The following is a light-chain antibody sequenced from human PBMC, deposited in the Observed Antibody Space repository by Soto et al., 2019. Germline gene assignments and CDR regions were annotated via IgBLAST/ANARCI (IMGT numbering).Light chain of an antibody. CDR1: SSDVGSYDL. J-gene: IGLJ3*02. CDR3: CSDAGSSTLV. CDR2: EVS. Sequence: QSALTQPASVSGSPGQSITISCTGTSSDVGSYDLVSWCQQYPGKAPKLMIYEVSKRPSGVSNRYSGSKSGNTASLTISGLQDEDEADYYCCSDAGSSTLVFGGGTKVTVL. V-gene: IGLV2-23*02.